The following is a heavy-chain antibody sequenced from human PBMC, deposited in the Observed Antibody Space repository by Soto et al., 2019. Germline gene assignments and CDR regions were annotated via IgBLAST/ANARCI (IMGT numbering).Heavy chain of an antibody. J-gene: IGHJ3*02. D-gene: IGHD1-26*01. CDR1: GGSISSSNW. Sequence: SDTLSLTCDVSGGSISSSNWWSWVRQPPGKGLEWIGEIYHSGSTNYNPSLKSRVTISVDKSKNQFSLKLSSVTAADTAVYYCARASEVGATTRDAFDIWGQGTMVTVSS. CDR3: ARASEVGATTRDAFDI. CDR2: IYHSGST. V-gene: IGHV4-4*02.